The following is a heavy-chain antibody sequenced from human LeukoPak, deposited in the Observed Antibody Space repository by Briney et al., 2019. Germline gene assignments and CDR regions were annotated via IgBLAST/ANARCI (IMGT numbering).Heavy chain of an antibody. D-gene: IGHD2-15*01. CDR3: ARGGGLIDY. V-gene: IGHV6-1*01. CDR1: GDSVSSNNAA. Sequence: SQTLSLTCAISGDSVSSNNAAWHWIRQSPPRGLEWLGRTYYRSKWYNDYAVSVKSRITINPDTSKNQFSPQQNSVTPEDTAVYYCARGGGLIDYWGQGTLVTVSS. CDR2: TYYRSKWYN. J-gene: IGHJ4*02.